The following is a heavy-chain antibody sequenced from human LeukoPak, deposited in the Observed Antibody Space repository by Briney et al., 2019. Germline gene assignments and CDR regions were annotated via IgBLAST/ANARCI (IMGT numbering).Heavy chain of an antibody. J-gene: IGHJ3*02. CDR2: INPSGGST. D-gene: IGHD5-24*01. CDR3: ARERASWEMATIPDAFDI. V-gene: IGHV1-46*03. Sequence: ASVKVSCKASGYTFTSYYMRWVRQAPGQGLEWMGIINPSGGSTSYAQKFQGRVTMTRDTSTSIVYMELSSLRSEDTAMYYCARERASWEMATIPDAFDIWGQGTMVTVSS. CDR1: GYTFTSYY.